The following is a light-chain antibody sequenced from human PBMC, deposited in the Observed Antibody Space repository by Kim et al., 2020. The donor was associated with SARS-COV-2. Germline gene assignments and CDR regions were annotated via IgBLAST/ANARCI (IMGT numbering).Light chain of an antibody. CDR2: AAS. J-gene: IGKJ3*01. Sequence: ATVGDRFTISCRASQGMSNYLAWYQQRPGKVPRLLIYAASTLHSGVPSRFSGSGSGTDFTLTITSLQAEDVATYYCQKYDVAPFTFGPGTKVYIK. V-gene: IGKV1-27*01. CDR3: QKYDVAPFT. CDR1: QGMSNY.